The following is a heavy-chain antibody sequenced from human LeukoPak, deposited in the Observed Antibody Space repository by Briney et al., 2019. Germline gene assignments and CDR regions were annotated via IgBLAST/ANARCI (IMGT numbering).Heavy chain of an antibody. V-gene: IGHV4-59*01. CDR3: ARGRLNVATTYYYYYGMDV. J-gene: IGHJ6*02. D-gene: IGHD5-12*01. Sequence: PSETLSLTCTVSGGSISSYYWSWIRQPPGKGLEWIGYIYYSGSTNYNPSLKSRVTISVDTSKNQFSLKLSSVTAADTAVYCCARGRLNVATTYYYYYGMDVWGQGTTVTVSS. CDR2: IYYSGST. CDR1: GGSISSYY.